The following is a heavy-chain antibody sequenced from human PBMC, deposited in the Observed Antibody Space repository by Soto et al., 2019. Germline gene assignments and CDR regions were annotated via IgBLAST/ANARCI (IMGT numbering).Heavy chain of an antibody. CDR3: ARANNWNYLWYYYYYMDV. D-gene: IGHD1-7*01. CDR1: GYTFTGYY. Sequence: ASVKVSCKASGYTFTGYYMHWVRQAPGQGLEWMGWINPNSGNTGYAQKFQGRVTMTRNTSISTAYMELSSLRSEDTAVYYCARANNWNYLWYYYYYMDVWGKGTTVTVSS. J-gene: IGHJ6*03. V-gene: IGHV1-8*02. CDR2: INPNSGNT.